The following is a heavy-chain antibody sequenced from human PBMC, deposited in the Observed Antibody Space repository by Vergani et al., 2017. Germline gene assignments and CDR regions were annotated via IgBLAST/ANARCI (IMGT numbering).Heavy chain of an antibody. CDR1: GFTFSSYG. J-gene: IGHJ6*03. Sequence: VQLVESGGGLVQPGGSLRLSCAASGFTFSSYGMHWVRQAPGKGLEWVAVISYDGSNKYYADSVKGRFTISRDNSKNTLYLQMNSLRAEDTAVYYCAKVDIVAYYYYMDVWGKGTTVTVSS. V-gene: IGHV3-30*18. CDR3: AKVDIVAYYYYMDV. CDR2: ISYDGSNK. D-gene: IGHD5-12*01.